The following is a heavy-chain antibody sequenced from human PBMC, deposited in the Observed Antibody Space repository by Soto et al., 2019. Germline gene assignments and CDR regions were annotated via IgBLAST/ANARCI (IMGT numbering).Heavy chain of an antibody. V-gene: IGHV3-21*01. J-gene: IGHJ5*02. CDR2: ISSSSSYI. D-gene: IGHD3-22*01. CDR1: GFTFSSYS. CDR3: ARERETRYGYYPIAVDP. Sequence: GGSLRLSCAASGFTFSSYSMNWVRQAPGKGLEWVSSISSSSSYIYYADSVKGRFTIYRDNAKNSLYLQMNSLRAEDTAVYYCARERETRYGYYPIAVDPWGQGTLVTVSS.